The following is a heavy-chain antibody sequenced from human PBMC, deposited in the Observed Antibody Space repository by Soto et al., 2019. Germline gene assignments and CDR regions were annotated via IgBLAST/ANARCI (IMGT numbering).Heavy chain of an antibody. D-gene: IGHD4-4*01. CDR2: IYHSGST. CDR1: SGSISSSNW. J-gene: IGHJ1*01. V-gene: IGHV4-4*02. Sequence: SETLSLTCAVSSGSISSSNWWSWVRQPPGKGLEWIGEIYHSGSTNYNPSLKSRVTISVDKSKNQFSLKLSSVTAADTDVYYCASFTVRYYFQHWGQGTLVTVS. CDR3: ASFTVRYYFQH.